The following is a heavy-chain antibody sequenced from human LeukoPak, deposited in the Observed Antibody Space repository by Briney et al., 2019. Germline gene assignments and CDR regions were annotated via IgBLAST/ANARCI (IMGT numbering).Heavy chain of an antibody. J-gene: IGHJ4*02. CDR2: ISYDGSNK. CDR1: GFTFSSYG. V-gene: IGHV3-30*18. D-gene: IGHD3-22*01. CDR3: AKDYYYDSSGYYYFDY. Sequence: GGSLRLPCAASGFTFSSYGMHWVRQAPGKGLGWVAVISYDGSNKYYADSVKGRFTISRDNSKNTLYLQMNSLRAEDTAVYYCAKDYYYDSSGYYYFDYWGQGTLVTVSS.